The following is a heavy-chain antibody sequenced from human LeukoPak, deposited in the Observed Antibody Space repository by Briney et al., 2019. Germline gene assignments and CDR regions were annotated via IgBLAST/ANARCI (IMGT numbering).Heavy chain of an antibody. J-gene: IGHJ6*02. V-gene: IGHV1-69*01. CDR3: ARDSSGSFYYYYGMDV. D-gene: IGHD3-22*01. Sequence: SVKVSCKASGGTFSSYAISWVRQAPGQGLEWMGGIIPIFGTANYAQKFQGRVTITADESMSTAYMELSSLRSEDTAVYYCARDSSGSFYYYYGMDVWGQGTTVTVSS. CDR1: GGTFSSYA. CDR2: IIPIFGTA.